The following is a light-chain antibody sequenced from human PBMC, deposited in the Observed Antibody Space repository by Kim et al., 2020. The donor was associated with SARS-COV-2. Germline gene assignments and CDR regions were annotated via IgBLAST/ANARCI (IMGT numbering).Light chain of an antibody. J-gene: IGLJ3*02. Sequence: GQSITSSCTGTSSDVGGYYYVSWYQQHPGEAPKLMIYDVSQRPSGISNRFSGSKSDNTASLTISGLQAEDEDDYFCSSFTSSSTWVFGGGTQLTVL. CDR1: SSDVGGYYY. CDR2: DVS. V-gene: IGLV2-14*03. CDR3: SSFTSSSTWV.